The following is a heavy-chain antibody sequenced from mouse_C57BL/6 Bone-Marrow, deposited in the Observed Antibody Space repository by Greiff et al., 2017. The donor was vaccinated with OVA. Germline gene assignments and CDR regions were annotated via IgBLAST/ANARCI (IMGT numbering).Heavy chain of an antibody. CDR1: GYTFTDYY. Sequence: DVKLQQSGPELVKPGASVKISCKASGYTFTDYYMNWVKQSHGKSLEWIGDINPNNGGTSYNQKFKGKATLTVDKSSSTAYMELRSLTSEDSAVYYCARDDGYYLAMDYWGQGTSVTVSS. D-gene: IGHD2-3*01. V-gene: IGHV1-26*01. J-gene: IGHJ4*01. CDR3: ARDDGYYLAMDY. CDR2: INPNNGGT.